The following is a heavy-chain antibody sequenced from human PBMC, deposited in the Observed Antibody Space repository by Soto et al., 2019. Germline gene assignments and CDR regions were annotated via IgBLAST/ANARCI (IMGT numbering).Heavy chain of an antibody. CDR2: ISNSGTYM. V-gene: IGHV3-21*04. CDR3: ARSHLYYDSSGYPDY. CDR1: GYTFSSYS. Sequence: GGSLRLSCAASGYTFSSYSMNWVRQAPGRGLEWVSSISNSGTYMYYADSLKGRFTISRDNAKNSLYLQMNSLGAEDSAVYYCARSHLYYDSSGYPDYWGQGTLVTVSS. D-gene: IGHD3-22*01. J-gene: IGHJ4*02.